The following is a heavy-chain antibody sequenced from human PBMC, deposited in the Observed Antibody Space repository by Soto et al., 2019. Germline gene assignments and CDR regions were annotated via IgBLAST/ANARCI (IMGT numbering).Heavy chain of an antibody. CDR1: GYTFTSYY. V-gene: IGHV1-46*01. Sequence: ASVKVSCKASGYTFTSYYMHWVRQAPGQGLEWMGIINPSGGSTSYAQKFQGRVTMTRDTSASTAYMELSSLRSEDTAVHYCARSSGAAAFDYWGQGTLVTVSS. CDR2: INPSGGST. CDR3: ARSSGAAAFDY. J-gene: IGHJ4*02. D-gene: IGHD6-13*01.